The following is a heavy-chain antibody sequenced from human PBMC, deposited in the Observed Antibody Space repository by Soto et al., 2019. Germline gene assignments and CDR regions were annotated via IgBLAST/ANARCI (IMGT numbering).Heavy chain of an antibody. CDR3: ARVDIAVDSLNLFAP. V-gene: IGHV1-69*13. J-gene: IGHJ5*02. Sequence: SVKVSCKASGGTFSSYAISWVRQAPGQGLEWMGGIIPIFGTANYAQKFQGRVTITADESTSTAYMELSSLRSEDTAVYYCARVDIAVDSLNLFAPWARGTLVTVSS. CDR2: IIPIFGTA. CDR1: GGTFSSYA. D-gene: IGHD6-19*01.